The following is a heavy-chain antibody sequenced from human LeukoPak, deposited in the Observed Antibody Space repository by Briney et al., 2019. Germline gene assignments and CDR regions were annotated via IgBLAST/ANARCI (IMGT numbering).Heavy chain of an antibody. CDR3: ARGFGPMVRGAVHFDY. CDR2: FDPEDGET. J-gene: IGHJ4*02. D-gene: IGHD3-10*01. Sequence: GASVKVSCKVSGYTLTELSMHWVRQAPGKGLEWMGGFDPEDGETIYAQKFQGRVTMTRNTSISTAYMELSSLRSEDTAVYYCARGFGPMVRGAVHFDYWGQGTLVTVSS. CDR1: GYTLTELS. V-gene: IGHV1-24*01.